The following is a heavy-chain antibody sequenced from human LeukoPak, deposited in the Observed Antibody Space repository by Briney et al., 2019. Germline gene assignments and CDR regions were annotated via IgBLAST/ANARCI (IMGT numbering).Heavy chain of an antibody. V-gene: IGHV4-30-2*01. D-gene: IGHD2/OR15-2a*01. CDR1: GGSISSGGYS. Sequence: SETLSLTCAVSGGSISSGGYSWSWIRQPPGKGLEWIGYIYHSGSTYYNPSLKSRVTISVDRSKNQFSLKLSSVTAADTAVYHCASSSMAYFDYWGQGTLVTVSS. CDR3: ASSSMAYFDY. J-gene: IGHJ4*02. CDR2: IYHSGST.